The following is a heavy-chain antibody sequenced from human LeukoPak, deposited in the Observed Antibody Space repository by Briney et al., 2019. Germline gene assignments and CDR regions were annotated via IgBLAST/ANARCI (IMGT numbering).Heavy chain of an antibody. V-gene: IGHV1-18*04. CDR2: ISAYSDNT. CDR3: ARGRQLDLYYFDY. D-gene: IGHD6-6*01. Sequence: ASVKVSCKASGFTFTSYGFNWVRQAPGQGLEWMGWISAYSDNTNFAQKFQDRVTMTTDTSTSTAYMELSSLRSEDTAVYYCARGRQLDLYYFDYWGQGTLVTVSS. CDR1: GFTFTSYG. J-gene: IGHJ4*02.